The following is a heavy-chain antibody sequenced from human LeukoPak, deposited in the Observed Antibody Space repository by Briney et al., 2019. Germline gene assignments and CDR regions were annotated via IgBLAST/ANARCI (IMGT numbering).Heavy chain of an antibody. D-gene: IGHD2-2*02. J-gene: IGHJ4*02. CDR2: IFHSGTT. V-gene: IGHV4-31*03. Sequence: SEILSLTCNVSGVSMSDGGCYWTWIRQHPRKGLEWIGYIFHSGTTYYNPSLKSRVTISVDTSKNQFSLKLSSVTAADTAVYYCVRYCSSTTCYTRAVDYWGQGTLVTVSS. CDR1: GVSMSDGGCY. CDR3: VRYCSSTTCYTRAVDY.